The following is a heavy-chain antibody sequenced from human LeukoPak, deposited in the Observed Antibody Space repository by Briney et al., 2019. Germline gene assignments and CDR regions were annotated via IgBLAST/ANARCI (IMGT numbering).Heavy chain of an antibody. CDR1: GFTFSDHS. Sequence: GGSLRLSCAASGFTFSDHSMNWVRQAPGKGLEWVSYISGSSNYINYADSVKGRFTISRDNAKNSLYLQMNSLRAEDTAVYYCARDPVGSSGFGGEDYWGQGTLVTVSS. V-gene: IGHV3-21*04. CDR2: ISGSSNYI. D-gene: IGHD3-22*01. CDR3: ARDPVGSSGFGGEDY. J-gene: IGHJ4*02.